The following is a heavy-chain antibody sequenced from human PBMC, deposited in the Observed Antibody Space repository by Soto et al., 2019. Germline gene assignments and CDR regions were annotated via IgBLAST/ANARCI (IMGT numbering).Heavy chain of an antibody. CDR2: ISYDGSNK. CDR3: ARDGGYCSGGSCYSVYYYYGMDV. V-gene: IGHV3-30-3*01. D-gene: IGHD2-15*01. J-gene: IGHJ6*02. CDR1: GFTFSSYA. Sequence: GGSLRLSCAASGFTFSSYAMHWVRQAPGKGLEWVAVISYDGSNKYYADSVKGRFTISRDNSKNTLYLQMNSLRAEDTAVYYCARDGGYCSGGSCYSVYYYYGMDVWGQGTTVTVSS.